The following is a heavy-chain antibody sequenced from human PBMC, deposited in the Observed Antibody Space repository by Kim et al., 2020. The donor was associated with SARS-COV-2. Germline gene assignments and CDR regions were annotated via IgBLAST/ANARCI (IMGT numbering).Heavy chain of an antibody. J-gene: IGHJ3*02. CDR2: INHSGST. CDR3: ARGGGAPRACDI. V-gene: IGHV4-34*01. Sequence: SETLSLTCAVYGGSFSGYYWSWIRQPPGKGLEWIGEINHSGSTNYNPSLKSRVTISVDTSKNQFSLKLSSVTAADTAVYYCARGGGAPRACDIWGQGTMVTVSS. CDR1: GGSFSGYY. D-gene: IGHD3-16*01.